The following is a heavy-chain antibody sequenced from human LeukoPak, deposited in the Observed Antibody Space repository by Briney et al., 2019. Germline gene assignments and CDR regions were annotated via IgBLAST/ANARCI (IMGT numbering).Heavy chain of an antibody. CDR1: GFTFSSYS. V-gene: IGHV3-21*01. D-gene: IGHD3-22*01. J-gene: IGHJ4*02. Sequence: PGGSLRLSCAASGFTFSSYSMNWVRQAPGKGLEWVSSISSSSSYIYYADSVKGRFTISRDNAKNSLYLQMNSLRAEDTAVYYCARELHSSGYPYFDYWGQGTLVTVSS. CDR3: ARELHSSGYPYFDY. CDR2: ISSSSSYI.